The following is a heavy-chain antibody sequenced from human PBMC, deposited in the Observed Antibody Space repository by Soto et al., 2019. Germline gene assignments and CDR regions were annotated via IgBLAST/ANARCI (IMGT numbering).Heavy chain of an antibody. CDR1: GFTFSSYG. CDR3: AKGYCSGGSCHIPY. V-gene: IGHV3-30*18. J-gene: IGHJ4*02. Sequence: GGSLRLSFAASGFTFSSYGMHWFRQAPGKGLEWVAVISYDGSNKYYADSVKGRFTISRDNSKNTLYLQMNSLRAEDTAVYYCAKGYCSGGSCHIPYWGQGTLVTVSS. D-gene: IGHD2-15*01. CDR2: ISYDGSNK.